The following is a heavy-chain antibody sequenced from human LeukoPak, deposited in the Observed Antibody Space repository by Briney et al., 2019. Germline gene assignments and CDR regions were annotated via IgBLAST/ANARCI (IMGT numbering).Heavy chain of an antibody. J-gene: IGHJ3*02. Sequence: SVKVSCKASGGTFSSYTISWVRQAPGQGLEWMGRIIPILGTANYAQKFQGRVTITTDESTSTAYMELSSLRSEDTAVYYCATGEAGAFDIWGQGTMVTVSS. CDR3: ATGEAGAFDI. D-gene: IGHD2-21*01. V-gene: IGHV1-69*16. CDR1: GGTFSSYT. CDR2: IIPILGTA.